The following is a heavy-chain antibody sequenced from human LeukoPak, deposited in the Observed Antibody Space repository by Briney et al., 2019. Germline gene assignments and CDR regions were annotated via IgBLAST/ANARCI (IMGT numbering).Heavy chain of an antibody. V-gene: IGHV3-33*01. Sequence: GGSLRLSCAASGFSFSSYSMHWVRQAPGKGLEWVAVIWHDGSNKWSADSVKGRFTISRDNSMNTLCLQMSSLRAEDTAVYYCARDRRTTAGYDAFDIWGQGTMVTVSS. D-gene: IGHD6-13*01. J-gene: IGHJ3*02. CDR1: GFSFSSYS. CDR3: ARDRRTTAGYDAFDI. CDR2: IWHDGSNK.